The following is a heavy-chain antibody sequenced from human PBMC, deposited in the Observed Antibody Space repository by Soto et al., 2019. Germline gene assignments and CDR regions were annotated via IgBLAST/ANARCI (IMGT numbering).Heavy chain of an antibody. D-gene: IGHD3-3*01. CDR3: ARGVYNTIFGVVSLDY. CDR2: INHRGST. Sequence: SETLSLTCAVYGGSFSSYYWTWIRQSPGRGLGWIGEINHRGSTNSNPSLKSRVTISVDTSKNQFSLKLSSVTAADTAVYYCARGVYNTIFGVVSLDYWGQGALVTVSS. J-gene: IGHJ4*02. CDR1: GGSFSSYY. V-gene: IGHV4-34*01.